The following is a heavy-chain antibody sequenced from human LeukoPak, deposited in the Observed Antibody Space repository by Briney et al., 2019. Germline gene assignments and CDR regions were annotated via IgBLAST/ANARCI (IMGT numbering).Heavy chain of an antibody. D-gene: IGHD5-18*01. V-gene: IGHV3-23*01. CDR3: AKDRANVDTAMVPDY. CDR1: AFTFASYA. CDR2: ISGSGGST. Sequence: GRSLRPSCAPSAFTFASYAISSVRQAAGEWMGWLSSISGSGGSTYYADSVKGRFTIPRDNSKNTLYLQMNSLRAEDTAVYYCAKDRANVDTAMVPDYWGQGTLVTVSS. J-gene: IGHJ4*02.